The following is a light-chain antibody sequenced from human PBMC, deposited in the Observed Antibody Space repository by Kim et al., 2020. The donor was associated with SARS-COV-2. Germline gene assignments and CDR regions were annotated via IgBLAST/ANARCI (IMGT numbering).Light chain of an antibody. V-gene: IGKV3-11*01. Sequence: CLARGEGAPPKCRASQSGRNCWAWYRQKPGQAPTLLIYDTDNRATGIQTRFSGSGSGTDFTLSISNLDPEDFAVYYCQQRSSWPLTFGGGTRVEI. J-gene: IGKJ4*01. CDR2: DTD. CDR1: QSGRNC. CDR3: QQRSSWPLT.